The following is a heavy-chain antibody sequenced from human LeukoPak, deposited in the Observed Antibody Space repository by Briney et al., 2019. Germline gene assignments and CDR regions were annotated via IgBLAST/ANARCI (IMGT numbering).Heavy chain of an antibody. CDR1: GFTFSSYA. CDR2: LSGSGGST. Sequence: GGSLRLSCAASGFTFSSYAMNWVRQAPGKGLEWVSTLSGSGGSTYYADSVKGRFTISRDNSKNTLYLQMNSLRAEDTAVYYCAISYDDSLSGGFDYWGQGTPVTVSS. V-gene: IGHV3-23*01. J-gene: IGHJ4*02. CDR3: AISYDDSLSGGFDY. D-gene: IGHD3-22*01.